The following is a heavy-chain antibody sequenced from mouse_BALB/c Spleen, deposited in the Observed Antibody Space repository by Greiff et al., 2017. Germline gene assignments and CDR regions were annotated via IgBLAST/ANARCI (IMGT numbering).Heavy chain of an antibody. J-gene: IGHJ4*01. CDR2: IYPGDGDT. CDR3: ARANWAYAMDY. V-gene: IGHV1-82*01. D-gene: IGHD4-1*01. CDR1: GYAFSSSW. Sequence: VQLQQSGPELVKPGASVKISCKASGYAFSSSWMNWVKQRPGQGLEWIGRIYPGDGDTNYNGKFKGKATLTADKSSSTAYMQLSSLTSVDSAVYFCARANWAYAMDYWGQGTSVTVSS.